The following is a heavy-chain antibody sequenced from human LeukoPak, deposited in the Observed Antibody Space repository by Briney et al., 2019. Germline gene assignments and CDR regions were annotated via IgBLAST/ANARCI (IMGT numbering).Heavy chain of an antibody. CDR1: GGSLSSSSYY. CDR3: ARVGYYRVTMDQITDAFDI. CDR2: IYYSGST. V-gene: IGHV4-39*01. J-gene: IGHJ3*02. Sequence: SETLSLTCTVSGGSLSSSSYYWGWIRQPPGKGLEWVGSIYYSGSTYYNPSLKSRVAISVDTSKNQFSLKLSSVTAADTAVYYCARVGYYRVTMDQITDAFDIWGRGTAVTV. D-gene: IGHD4/OR15-4a*01.